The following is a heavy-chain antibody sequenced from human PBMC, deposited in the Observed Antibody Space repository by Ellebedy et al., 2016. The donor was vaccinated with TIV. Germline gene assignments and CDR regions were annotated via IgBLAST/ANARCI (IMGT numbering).Heavy chain of an antibody. V-gene: IGHV3-7*03. CDR2: IKQDGSEK. Sequence: PGGSLRLSCPASGFTSSSYWTSWVRQAPGKGLEWVANIKQDGSEKYFVDSVKGRFTISRDYAKNSLYLQMNSLRAEDTAGYFCERGYCSGSSCFAGAFHYWGQGTLVTVSS. CDR3: ERGYCSGSSCFAGAFHY. J-gene: IGHJ4*02. CDR1: GFTSSSYW. D-gene: IGHD2-2*01.